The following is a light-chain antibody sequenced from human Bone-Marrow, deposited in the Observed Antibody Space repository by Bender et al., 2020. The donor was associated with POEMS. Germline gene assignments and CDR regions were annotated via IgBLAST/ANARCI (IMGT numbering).Light chain of an antibody. J-gene: IGLJ2*01. V-gene: IGLV3-1*01. CDR1: DLGDKY. CDR2: QDT. CDR3: QAWETNYGI. Sequence: SYEVTQPPSVSVSPGQTASITCSGDDLGDKYVAWYQQKPGQSPVLVIYQDTKRPSGIPERFSGSNSGNTATLTISGTQAMVEADYYWQAWETNYGIFGGGTKLTVL.